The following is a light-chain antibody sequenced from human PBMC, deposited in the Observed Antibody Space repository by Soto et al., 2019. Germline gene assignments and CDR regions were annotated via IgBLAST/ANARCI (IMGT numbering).Light chain of an antibody. Sequence: EIVMTQSPATLSVSPGERATLSCRASQSVGGNLAWYQQKPGQPPRLLIYAASSRPTGIPARFSGSESGTEFALTISSLQSEDFAVYYCQQYNNWPPWTFGQGTKVEIK. V-gene: IGKV3-15*01. CDR3: QQYNNWPPWT. J-gene: IGKJ1*01. CDR1: QSVGGN. CDR2: AAS.